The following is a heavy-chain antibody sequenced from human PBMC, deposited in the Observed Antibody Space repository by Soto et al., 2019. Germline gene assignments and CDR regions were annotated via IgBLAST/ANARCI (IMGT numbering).Heavy chain of an antibody. J-gene: IGHJ4*02. V-gene: IGHV3-33*01. CDR2: IWYDGSNK. D-gene: IGHD2-2*01. Sequence: GGSLRLSCAASGFTFSSYGMHWVRQAPGKGLEWVAVIWYDGSNKYYADSVKGRFTISRDNSKNTLYLQMNSLRAEDTAVYYCAREGLGVGYCSSTSCRPFDYWGQGTLVTVSS. CDR1: GFTFSSYG. CDR3: AREGLGVGYCSSTSCRPFDY.